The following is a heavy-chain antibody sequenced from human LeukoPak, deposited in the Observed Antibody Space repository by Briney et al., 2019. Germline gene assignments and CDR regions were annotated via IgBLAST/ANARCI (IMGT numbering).Heavy chain of an antibody. J-gene: IGHJ5*02. D-gene: IGHD3-10*02. CDR1: GFTFSGYA. CDR3: AKDPITMLGGGPNWFDP. V-gene: IGHV3-23*01. Sequence: GGSLRLSCAASGFTFSGYAMSWVRQAPGKGLEWVSGISGSGGSTYYADSVKGRFTISRDNSKNTLYLQMNSLRAEDTAVYYCAKDPITMLGGGPNWFDPWGQGTLVTVSS. CDR2: ISGSGGST.